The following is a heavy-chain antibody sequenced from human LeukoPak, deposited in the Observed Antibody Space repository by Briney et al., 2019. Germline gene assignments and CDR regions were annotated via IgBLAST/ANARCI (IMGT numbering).Heavy chain of an antibody. CDR1: GGIFSSYA. Sequence: ASVKVSCKASGGIFSSYAISWVRQAPGQGLEWMGGIIPIFGTANYAQKFQGRVTITADKSTSTAYMELSSLRSEDTAVYYCARERDDAFDIWGQGTMVTVSS. CDR2: IIPIFGTA. CDR3: ARERDDAFDI. V-gene: IGHV1-69*06. J-gene: IGHJ3*02.